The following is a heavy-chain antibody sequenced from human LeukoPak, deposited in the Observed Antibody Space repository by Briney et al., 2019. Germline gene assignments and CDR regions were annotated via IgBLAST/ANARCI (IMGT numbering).Heavy chain of an antibody. V-gene: IGHV3-23*01. J-gene: IGHJ6*03. Sequence: PGGSLRLSCAGSGFTFSTYAMNWVRQAPGKGLEWVSAISGDGGITYYADSAKGRFTSSRDNSKDTLFLQMNSLRVEDTAVYYCAGAYYDSWSGYYTNYYYYMGVWAKGTPVTVSS. D-gene: IGHD3-3*01. CDR3: AGAYYDSWSGYYTNYYYYMGV. CDR1: GFTFSTYA. CDR2: ISGDGGIT.